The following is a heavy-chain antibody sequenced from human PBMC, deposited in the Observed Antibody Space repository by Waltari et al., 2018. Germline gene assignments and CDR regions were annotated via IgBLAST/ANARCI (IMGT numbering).Heavy chain of an antibody. CDR1: GGSISSESYY. CDR2: ISYSGIT. D-gene: IGHD3-9*01. V-gene: IGHV4-39*01. J-gene: IGHJ5*02. CDR3: ARLSYHIVTGYGWFDP. Sequence: QLQLQESGPGLVKPSETLSLTCTVSGGSISSESYYWGWIRQPPGKGLEWIGLISYSGITYYNPSLKSRVTISVDTSKNQFSLKLSSVTAADTAVYYCARLSYHIVTGYGWFDPWGLGTLVTVSS.